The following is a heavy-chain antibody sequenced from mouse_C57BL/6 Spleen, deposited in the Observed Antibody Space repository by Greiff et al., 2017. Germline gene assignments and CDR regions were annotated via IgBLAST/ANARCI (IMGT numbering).Heavy chain of an antibody. CDR2: IYPGDGDT. CDR3: ANLFGYFDY. D-gene: IGHD6-1*01. J-gene: IGHJ2*01. CDR1: GYAFSSSW. Sequence: VQLQQSGPELVKPGASVKISCKASGYAFSSSWMNWVKQRPGKGLEWLGRIYPGDGDTNYNGKFKGKATLTADKSSSTAYMQLSSLTSEDSAVYFCANLFGYFDYWGQGTTLTVSS. V-gene: IGHV1-82*01.